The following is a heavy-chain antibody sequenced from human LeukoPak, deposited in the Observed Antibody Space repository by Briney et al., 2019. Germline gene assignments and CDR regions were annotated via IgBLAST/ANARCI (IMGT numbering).Heavy chain of an antibody. D-gene: IGHD4-11*01. CDR1: GGSISSGGYY. V-gene: IGHV4-31*03. Sequence: SETLSLTCTVSGGSISSGGYYWSWIRQHPGKGLELIGYIYYSGSTYYNPSLKSRVTISVDTSKNQFSLRLSSVTAADTAVYYCARLGSSNVPHYDYWGQGTLVTVSS. CDR3: ARLGSSNVPHYDY. J-gene: IGHJ4*02. CDR2: IYYSGST.